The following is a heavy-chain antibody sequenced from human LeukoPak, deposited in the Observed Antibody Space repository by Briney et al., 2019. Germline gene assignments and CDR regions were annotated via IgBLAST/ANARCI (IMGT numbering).Heavy chain of an antibody. J-gene: IGHJ3*02. CDR2: IYYSGST. CDR1: GGSISSYY. Sequence: SETLSLTCTVSGGSISSYYWSWIRQPPGKGLEWIGYIYYSGSTNYNPSLKSRVTISVDTSKNQFSLKLSSVTAADTAVYYCARFCRGTSCSPPSTHDAFDIWGQGTMVTVSS. V-gene: IGHV4-59*01. CDR3: ARFCRGTSCSPPSTHDAFDI. D-gene: IGHD2-2*01.